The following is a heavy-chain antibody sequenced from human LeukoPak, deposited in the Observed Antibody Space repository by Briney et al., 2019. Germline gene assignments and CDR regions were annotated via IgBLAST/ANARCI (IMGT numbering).Heavy chain of an antibody. CDR3: ARRPAVAGPYYFDY. D-gene: IGHD6-19*01. V-gene: IGHV4-59*08. J-gene: IGHJ4*02. Sequence: SETLSLTCTVSGGSISSYYWSWIRQPPGKGLDWIGYIYYSGSTNYNPSLKSRVTISVDTSKNQFSLKLSSVTAADTAVYYCARRPAVAGPYYFDYWGQGTLVTVSS. CDR2: IYYSGST. CDR1: GGSISSYY.